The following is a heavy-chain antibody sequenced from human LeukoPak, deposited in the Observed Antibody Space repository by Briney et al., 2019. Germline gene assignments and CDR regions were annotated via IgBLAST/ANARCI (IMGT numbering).Heavy chain of an antibody. D-gene: IGHD3-10*01. CDR3: ARANGHAFPMVRGAVSSTGVWFDP. CDR2: IYYSGST. J-gene: IGHJ5*02. CDR1: GGSISSGDYY. Sequence: SETLSLTCTVSGGSISSGDYYWSWIRQPPGKGLEWIGYIYYSGSTYYNPSLKSRVTISVDTSKNQFSLKLSSVTAADTAVYYCARANGHAFPMVRGAVSSTGVWFDPWGQGTLVTVSS. V-gene: IGHV4-30-4*01.